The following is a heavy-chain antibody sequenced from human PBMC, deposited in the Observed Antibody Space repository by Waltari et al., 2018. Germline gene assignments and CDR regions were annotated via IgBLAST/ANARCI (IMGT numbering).Heavy chain of an antibody. CDR3: TVHARAFDY. J-gene: IGHJ4*02. Sequence: EVQLVESGGGLVQPGGSLRLSCAASGFTFSTYWMHWVRQAPGKGLVWISPMNGVGSSTTYADSVEGRFTISRDNAKNTLYLQMNSLRADDTAVYYCTVHARAFDYWGQGTLVTVSS. CDR2: MNGVGSST. V-gene: IGHV3-74*02. CDR1: GFTFSTYW.